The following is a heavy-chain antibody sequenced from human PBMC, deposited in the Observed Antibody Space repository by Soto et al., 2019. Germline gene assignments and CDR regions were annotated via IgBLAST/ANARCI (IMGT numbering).Heavy chain of an antibody. CDR3: ARIIVAAGGRRYFDL. CDR2: INSSSSYT. Sequence: AGGSLRLSFAASGFTFSDYYMSWVRQAPGKGLEWVSYINSSSSYTNYADSVKGRFTISRDNAKNSLYLQMNSLRAEDTAVYYCARIIVAAGGRRYFDLWGRGTLVTVS. J-gene: IGHJ2*01. CDR1: GFTFSDYY. D-gene: IGHD6-13*01. V-gene: IGHV3-11*03.